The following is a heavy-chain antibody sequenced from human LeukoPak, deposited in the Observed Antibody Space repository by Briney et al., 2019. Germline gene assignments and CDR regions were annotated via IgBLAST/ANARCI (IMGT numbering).Heavy chain of an antibody. CDR1: GFTFDDYA. J-gene: IGHJ4*02. Sequence: GGSLRLSCAASGFTFDDYAMHWVRQAPGKGLEWVSGISWNSGSIGYADSVKGRFTISRDNAKNSLYLQMNSLRAEDTALYYCAKGGSIQYRYFDYWGQGTLVTVSS. CDR2: ISWNSGSI. CDR3: AKGGSIQYRYFDY. V-gene: IGHV3-9*01. D-gene: IGHD2-8*01.